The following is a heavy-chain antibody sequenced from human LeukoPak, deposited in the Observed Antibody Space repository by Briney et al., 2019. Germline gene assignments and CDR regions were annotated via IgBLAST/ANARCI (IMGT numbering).Heavy chain of an antibody. V-gene: IGHV1-46*01. CDR2: INPSGGST. CDR3: ARNGGYSYGLAPNWFDP. D-gene: IGHD5-18*01. J-gene: IGHJ5*02. Sequence: ASVKVSCKASGYTFTSYYMHWVRQAPGQGLEWMGIINPSGGSTSYAQKFQGRVTMTRDTSTSTVYMELSSLRSEDAAVYYCARNGGYSYGLAPNWFDPWGQGTLVTVSS. CDR1: GYTFTSYY.